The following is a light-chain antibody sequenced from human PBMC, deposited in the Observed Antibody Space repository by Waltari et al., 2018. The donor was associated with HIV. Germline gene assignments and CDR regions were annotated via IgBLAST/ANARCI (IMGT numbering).Light chain of an antibody. CDR2: ANS. Sequence: QYVLAQPPSASGSPGPRVPISCSERTSTFDYNTVTGYQQFPGAAPRLLIYANSQRPSGVPDRFSASKSGTSASLAITGLQTEDEAHYYCATWDDNLRGLLFGGGTKVTVL. J-gene: IGLJ3*02. CDR3: ATWDDNLRGLL. V-gene: IGLV1-44*01. CDR1: TSTFDYNT.